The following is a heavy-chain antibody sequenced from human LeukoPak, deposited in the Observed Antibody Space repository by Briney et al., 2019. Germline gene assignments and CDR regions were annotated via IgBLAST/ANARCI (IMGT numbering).Heavy chain of an antibody. CDR1: GFTFSSYS. J-gene: IGHJ5*02. CDR3: ARGTRGTWSGYHNWFDP. CDR2: ISYRSSTI. Sequence: GGSLRLSCAASGFTFSSYSMSWVRQAPGKGLEWVSYISYRSSTIYYADSVKGRFTISRDNARNALYLQMNSLRAEDTAVYYCARGTRGTWSGYHNWFDPWGQGTLVTVSS. D-gene: IGHD3-3*01. V-gene: IGHV3-48*01.